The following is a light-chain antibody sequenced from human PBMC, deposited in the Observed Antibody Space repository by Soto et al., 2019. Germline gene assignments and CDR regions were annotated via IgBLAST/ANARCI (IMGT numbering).Light chain of an antibody. CDR3: IPYTVTSTPSV. J-gene: IGLJ1*01. CDR1: SSDVGLYNH. Sequence: QSALTQPASVSGSPGQSITISCTGTSSDVGLYNHVSWYQQHPGRAPKLMIYGVTDRPSGVSDRFSGSKSGNTASLTISGLQAEDEADYYCIPYTVTSTPSVFGTGTKVTVL. V-gene: IGLV2-14*01. CDR2: GVT.